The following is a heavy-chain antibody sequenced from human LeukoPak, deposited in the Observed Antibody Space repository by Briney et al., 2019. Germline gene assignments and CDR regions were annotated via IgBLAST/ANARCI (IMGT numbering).Heavy chain of an antibody. CDR3: AKDGLERYFDWLQYYYYGMDV. J-gene: IGHJ6*02. V-gene: IGHV3-23*01. CDR2: ISGSGGST. D-gene: IGHD3-9*01. CDR1: GFTFSSYA. Sequence: PGGSLRLSCAASGFTFSSYAMSWVRQAPGKGLEWVSAISGSGGSTYYADSVKGRFTISRDNSKNTLYLQMNSLRAEDTAVYYCAKDGLERYFDWLQYYYYGMDVWGQGTTVTVPS.